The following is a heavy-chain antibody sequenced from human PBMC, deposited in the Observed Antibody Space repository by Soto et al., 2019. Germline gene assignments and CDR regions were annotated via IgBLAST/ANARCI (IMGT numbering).Heavy chain of an antibody. J-gene: IGHJ6*02. CDR2: INADNGNT. CDR1: GYTFTGYA. CDR3: AKYSSGWDPSHNYDMDV. D-gene: IGHD6-19*01. V-gene: IGHV1-3*01. Sequence: ASVKVSCKASGYTFTGYAMYWVRQAPGQRLEWMGWINADNGNTKYSQKFQGRVTMTRDTSASTAYMELRSLRSEDTAVYYCAKYSSGWDPSHNYDMDVWGQGTTVTVSS.